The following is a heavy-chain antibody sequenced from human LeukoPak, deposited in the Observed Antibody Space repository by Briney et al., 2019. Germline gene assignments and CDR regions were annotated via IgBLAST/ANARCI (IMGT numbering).Heavy chain of an antibody. V-gene: IGHV4-59*12. D-gene: IGHD1-26*01. CDR2: IYYSGST. Sequence: SETLSLTCTVSGGFFNSYYWSWIRQPPGKGLEWIAYIYYSGSTNYNPSLKSRVTISVDTSKNQFSLKVNSVTAADTAIYYCSRESGPYSPFGHWGQGILVTVTT. J-gene: IGHJ4*02. CDR1: GGFFNSYY. CDR3: SRESGPYSPFGH.